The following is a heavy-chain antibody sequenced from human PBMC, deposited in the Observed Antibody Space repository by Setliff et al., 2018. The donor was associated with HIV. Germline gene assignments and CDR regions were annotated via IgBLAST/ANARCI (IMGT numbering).Heavy chain of an antibody. D-gene: IGHD1-26*01. CDR3: ARRWGEAFDY. CDR1: GSSFSSGIYY. V-gene: IGHV4-31*03. CDR2: ISYSGST. J-gene: IGHJ4*02. Sequence: SETLSLTCNVSGSSFSSGIYYWTWIRQQPGKGPEWIGYISYSGSTYYNPSLKSRLTMSIDTSKSHFSLNLNSVTAADTAVYYCARRWGEAFDYWGQGTLVTVSS.